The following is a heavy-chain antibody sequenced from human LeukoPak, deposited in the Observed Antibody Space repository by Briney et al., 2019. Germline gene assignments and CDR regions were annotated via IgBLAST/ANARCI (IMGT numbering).Heavy chain of an antibody. D-gene: IGHD6-19*01. CDR3: ARDSSGGSFDL. Sequence: GGSLRLSCAASGFTFSDYYMSWVRQAPGKGLEWVSYISGSSGYINYADSVKGRFTISRDNAKNSLYLQMNSLRAEDTAVYYCARDSSGGSFDLWAVAPWSLSPQ. J-gene: IGHJ2*01. CDR2: ISGSSGYI. CDR1: GFTFSDYY. V-gene: IGHV3-11*06.